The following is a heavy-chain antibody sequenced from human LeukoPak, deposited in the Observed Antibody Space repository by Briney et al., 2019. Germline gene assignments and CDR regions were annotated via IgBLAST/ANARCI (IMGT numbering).Heavy chain of an antibody. J-gene: IGHJ6*03. CDR2: ISALSTYI. D-gene: IGHD6-6*01. Sequence: GGSLRLSCAASGFTFSSYTVHWVRQAPGKGLEWVSSISALSTYISYADSVKGRFTISRDNVEKSAYLELSGLPAHDTAIYYCARGGIAGRPVYYYYMDVWGKGTTVTVSS. CDR3: ARGGIAGRPVYYYYMDV. CDR1: GFTFSSYT. V-gene: IGHV3-21*01.